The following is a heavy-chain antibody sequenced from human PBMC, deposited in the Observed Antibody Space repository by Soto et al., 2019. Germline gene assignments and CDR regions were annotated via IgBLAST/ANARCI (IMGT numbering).Heavy chain of an antibody. CDR3: AKDPCSSWYCKYFEY. J-gene: IGHJ4*02. CDR1: GFSFRTYA. CDR2: ISAHDGST. D-gene: IGHD6-13*01. Sequence: GVLKISCVGSGFSFRTYAMNWVRQSPGEGLEWVSGISAHDGSTLYADSVRGRFTISRDNSKNTLYLQMNSLRAEDTAVYYCAKDPCSSWYCKYFEYWGQGTQVTVSS. V-gene: IGHV3-23*01.